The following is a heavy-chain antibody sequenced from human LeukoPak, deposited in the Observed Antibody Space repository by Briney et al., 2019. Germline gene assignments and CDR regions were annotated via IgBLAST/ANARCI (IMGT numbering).Heavy chain of an antibody. V-gene: IGHV3-48*03. CDR2: ISSSGSTI. CDR1: GFTFSSYE. Sequence: GGSLRLSCAASGFTFSSYEMNWVRQAPGKGLEWVSYISSSGSTIYYADSVKGRFTISRDNAKNSLYLQMNSLRAEDTAVYYCAREQKLLWFGELVYYMDVWGQGTLVTVSS. J-gene: IGHJ4*02. CDR3: AREQKLLWFGELVYYMDV. D-gene: IGHD3-10*01.